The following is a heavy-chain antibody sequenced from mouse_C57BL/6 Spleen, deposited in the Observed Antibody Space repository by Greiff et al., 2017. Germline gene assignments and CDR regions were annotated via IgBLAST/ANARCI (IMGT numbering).Heavy chain of an antibody. V-gene: IGHV1-15*01. D-gene: IGHD2-1*01. CDR1: GYTFTDYE. Sequence: QVQLQQSGAELVRPGASVTLSCKASGYTFTDYEMHWVKQTPVHGLEWIGAIDPETGGTAYNQKFKGKAILTADKSSSTAYMELRSLTSEDSAVYYCTRSGGIYYGNSFDDWGQGTTLTVSS. J-gene: IGHJ2*01. CDR2: IDPETGGT. CDR3: TRSGGIYYGNSFDD.